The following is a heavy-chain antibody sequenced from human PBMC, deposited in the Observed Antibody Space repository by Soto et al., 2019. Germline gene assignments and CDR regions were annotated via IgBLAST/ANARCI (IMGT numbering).Heavy chain of an antibody. Sequence: GASVKVSCKASGYTFTGYYMHWVRQAPGQGLEWMGWINPNSGGTNYAQKFQGWVTMTRDTSISTAYMELSRLRSDDTAVYYCARVPHSGYSYADDAFDIWGQGTMVTVSS. D-gene: IGHD5-18*01. CDR3: ARVPHSGYSYADDAFDI. CDR1: GYTFTGYY. CDR2: INPNSGGT. J-gene: IGHJ3*02. V-gene: IGHV1-2*04.